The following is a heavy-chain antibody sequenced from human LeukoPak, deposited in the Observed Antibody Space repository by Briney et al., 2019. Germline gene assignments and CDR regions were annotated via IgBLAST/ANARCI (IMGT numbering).Heavy chain of an antibody. CDR2: IYYSGST. J-gene: IGHJ3*02. CDR3: ARVGFGVIIPPYAFDI. V-gene: IGHV4-30-4*08. CDR1: GGSISSGDYY. Sequence: SETLSLTCTVSGGSISSGDYYWSWIRQPPGKGLEWIGYIYYSGSTYYNPSLKSRITISVDTSKNQFSLKLTSVTAADTAVYYCARVGFGVIIPPYAFDIWGQGTMVTFSS. D-gene: IGHD3-3*01.